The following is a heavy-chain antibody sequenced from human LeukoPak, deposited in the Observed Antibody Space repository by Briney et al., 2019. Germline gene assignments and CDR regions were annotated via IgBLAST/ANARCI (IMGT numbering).Heavy chain of an antibody. D-gene: IGHD2-15*01. Sequence: GGSLRLSRAASGLKISYHIMNCVRQAPGKGLEWVSSMSSSSSTTSYADSVKGRFAISRDNAENSVFLQMNSLRAADTAVSYCVKGAAGGGGVTNYYYYNMDVWGKGTTVTVSS. V-gene: IGHV3-48*04. CDR3: VKGAAGGGGVTNYYYYNMDV. CDR2: MSSSSSTT. J-gene: IGHJ6*03. CDR1: GLKISYHI.